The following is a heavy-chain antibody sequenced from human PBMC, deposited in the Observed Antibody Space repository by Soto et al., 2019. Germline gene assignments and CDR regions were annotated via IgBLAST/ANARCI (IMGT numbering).Heavy chain of an antibody. CDR3: ARHGAWAPLDA. V-gene: IGHV4-39*01. CDR2: TYYRANT. CDR1: GGSIDSSNFY. Sequence: QLQLQESGPGLVKPSETLSLTCSVSGGSIDSSNFYWAWVRQPPGEGLVWIGSTYYRANTYYNSSLNSRVTMSADTSKNRVSLRLNSVTAADTAVYFCARHGAWAPLDAWGQGTLVTVSS. D-gene: IGHD3-16*01. J-gene: IGHJ5*02.